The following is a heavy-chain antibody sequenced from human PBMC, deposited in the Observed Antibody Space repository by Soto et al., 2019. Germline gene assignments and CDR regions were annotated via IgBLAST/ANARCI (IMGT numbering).Heavy chain of an antibody. CDR1: GFSLSASGVG. CDR3: AHRRIALTQNWFDP. Sequence: QITLKESGPTLVKPTQTLTLTCTFSGFSLSASGVGVGWIRQPPGKALEWLALIYWDDDKRYSPSLKSRLTITKDTSKTQVVLTMTHMDPADTATYYCAHRRIALTQNWFDPWGQGTLVTVSS. V-gene: IGHV2-5*02. J-gene: IGHJ5*02. CDR2: IYWDDDK. D-gene: IGHD6-13*01.